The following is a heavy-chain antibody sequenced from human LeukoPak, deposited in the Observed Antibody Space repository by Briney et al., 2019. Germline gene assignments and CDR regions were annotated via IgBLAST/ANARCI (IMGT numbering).Heavy chain of an antibody. J-gene: IGHJ4*02. CDR3: ARGRNSALVTPSDY. V-gene: IGHV3-30*04. D-gene: IGHD5-18*01. Sequence: PGGSLRLSCAASGFTFSAYAMYRVRQAPGKGLEWVAVISYDGSNAYYADSVKGRFTISRDTSKYTLYLQMNSLRPEDTAVYYCARGRNSALVTPSDYWGQGALVTVSS. CDR2: ISYDGSNA. CDR1: GFTFSAYA.